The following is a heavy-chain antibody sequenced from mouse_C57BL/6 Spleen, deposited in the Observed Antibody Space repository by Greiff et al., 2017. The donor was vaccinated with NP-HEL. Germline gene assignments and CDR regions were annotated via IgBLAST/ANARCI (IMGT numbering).Heavy chain of an antibody. Sequence: VQLQQSGAELVRPGTSVKVSCKASGYAFTNYLIEWVKQRPGQGLEWIGVINPGSGGTNYNEKFKGKATLTADKSSSTAYMQLSSLTSESSAVYFCARYYGSSYAMDYWGQGTSVTVSS. J-gene: IGHJ4*01. D-gene: IGHD1-1*01. CDR3: ARYYGSSYAMDY. CDR2: INPGSGGT. CDR1: GYAFTNYL. V-gene: IGHV1-54*01.